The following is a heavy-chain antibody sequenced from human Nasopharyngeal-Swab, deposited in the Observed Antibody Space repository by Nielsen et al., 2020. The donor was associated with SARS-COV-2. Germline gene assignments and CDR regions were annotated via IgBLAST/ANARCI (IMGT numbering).Heavy chain of an antibody. D-gene: IGHD2-15*01. CDR2: ISYDGSNK. V-gene: IGHV3-30*04. J-gene: IGHJ4*02. CDR1: GFTFSSYA. CDR3: ARDWGCCSGGSCYLPYY. Sequence: GESLKISCAASGFTFSSYALHWVRQAPGKGLEWVAVISYDGSNKYYADSVKGRFTISRDNSKNTLYLQMNSLRAEDTAVYYCARDWGCCSGGSCYLPYYWGQGTLVTVSS.